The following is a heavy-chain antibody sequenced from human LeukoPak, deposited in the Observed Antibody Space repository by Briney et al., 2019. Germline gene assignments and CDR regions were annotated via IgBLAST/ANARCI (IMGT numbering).Heavy chain of an antibody. CDR2: LSGSGGST. V-gene: IGHV3-23*01. J-gene: IGHJ4*02. CDR3: ANKRTSYYDIPPFGY. D-gene: IGHD3-9*01. Sequence: GGSLRLSCAVSGFTFSIYAMTWVRQAPGKGLEWLSTLSGSGGSTYYADSVKGRFTISRDNSKNTLYLQMNSLRAEGTAVYYCANKRTSYYDIPPFGYWGQGTLVTVSS. CDR1: GFTFSIYA.